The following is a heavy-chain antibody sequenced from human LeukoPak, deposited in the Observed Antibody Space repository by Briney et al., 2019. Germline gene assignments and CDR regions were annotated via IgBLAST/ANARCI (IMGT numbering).Heavy chain of an antibody. D-gene: IGHD6-19*01. CDR3: ARGNARIIAVAGDDAFDI. CDR1: GGSISSSSYY. V-gene: IGHV4-39*07. CDR2: IYYSGST. J-gene: IGHJ3*02. Sequence: SETLSLTCTVSGGSISSSSYYWGWIRQPPGKGLEWIGSIYYSGSTYYNPSLKSRVTISVDTSKNQFSLKLSSVTAADTAVYYCARGNARIIAVAGDDAFDIWGQGTMVTVSS.